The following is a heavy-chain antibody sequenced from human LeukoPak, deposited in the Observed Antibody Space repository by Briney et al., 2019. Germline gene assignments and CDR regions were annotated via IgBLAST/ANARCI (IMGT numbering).Heavy chain of an antibody. CDR3: ASTVVVAASPFDY. D-gene: IGHD2-15*01. V-gene: IGHV7-4-1*02. Sequence: ASVKVSCMASGYTFTSYAMNWVRQAPGQGLEWMGWINTNTGNPTYAQGFTGRFVFSLDTSVSTAYLQISSLKAEDTAVYYCASTVVVAASPFDYWGQGTLVTVSS. CDR2: INTNTGNP. CDR1: GYTFTSYA. J-gene: IGHJ4*02.